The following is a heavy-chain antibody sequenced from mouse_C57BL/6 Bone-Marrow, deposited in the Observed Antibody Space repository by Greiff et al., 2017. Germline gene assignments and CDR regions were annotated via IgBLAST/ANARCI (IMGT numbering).Heavy chain of an antibody. Sequence: QVQLQQSGAELARPGASVKLSCKASGYTFTSYGISWVKQRTGQGLEWIGEIYPRSGNTYYNEKFKGKATLTADKSSSTAYMELRSLTSEDSAVYFCARGSGPTGAWFADWGQGTLVTVSA. D-gene: IGHD1-3*01. CDR1: GYTFTSYG. CDR3: ARGSGPTGAWFAD. V-gene: IGHV1-81*01. CDR2: IYPRSGNT. J-gene: IGHJ3*01.